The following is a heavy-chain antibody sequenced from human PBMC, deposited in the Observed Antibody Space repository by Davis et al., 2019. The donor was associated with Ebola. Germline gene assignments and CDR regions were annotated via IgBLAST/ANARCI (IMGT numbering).Heavy chain of an antibody. D-gene: IGHD6-19*01. J-gene: IGHJ4*02. CDR2: ISYDGSNK. V-gene: IGHV3-30-3*01. Sequence: GESLKISCAASGFTFSSYAMHWVRQAPGKGLEWVAVISYDGSNKYYADSVKGRFTISRDNSKNTLYLQMNSLRAEDTAVYYCARVREVAVAGTVDYWGQGTLVTVSS. CDR1: GFTFSSYA. CDR3: ARVREVAVAGTVDY.